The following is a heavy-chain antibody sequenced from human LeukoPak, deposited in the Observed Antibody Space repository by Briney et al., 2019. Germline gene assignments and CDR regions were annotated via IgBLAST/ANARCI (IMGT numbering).Heavy chain of an antibody. CDR2: VNYSGST. J-gene: IGHJ6*03. CDR3: ARVGDLFRAHRVRGLSPDFYYMDV. D-gene: IGHD3-10*01. CDR1: GVSISSSNSY. V-gene: IGHV4-39*07. Sequence: SETLSLTCTVSGVSISSSNSYWGWIRQPPGKGLEWIGEVNYSGSTYYNPSLKSRVIISVDTSKNQFSLKLSSVTAADTGVYYCARVGDLFRAHRVRGLSPDFYYMDVWGKGTTVTVSS.